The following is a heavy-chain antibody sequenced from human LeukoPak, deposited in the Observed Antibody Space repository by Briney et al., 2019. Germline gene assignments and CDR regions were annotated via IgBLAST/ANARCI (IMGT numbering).Heavy chain of an antibody. CDR2: ISGNGGRT. Sequence: GGSLRLSCAASGFIFTNYFMSWVRQAPGKGLEWVSAISGNGGRTYYADSVKGRFTTSRDNSKNTLNLQMRRLRVEDTAVYYCTRVMWDSSGYPIDYWGQGSLVTVSS. CDR1: GFIFTNYF. D-gene: IGHD3-22*01. J-gene: IGHJ4*02. V-gene: IGHV3-23*01. CDR3: TRVMWDSSGYPIDY.